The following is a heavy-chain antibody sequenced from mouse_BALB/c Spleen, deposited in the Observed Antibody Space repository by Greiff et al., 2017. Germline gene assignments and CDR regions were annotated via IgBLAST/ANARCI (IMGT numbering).Heavy chain of an antibody. J-gene: IGHJ2*01. D-gene: IGHD2-4*01. CDR3: SPMIKYYFDY. CDR1: GFTFSNYW. Sequence: EVKLMESGGGLVQPGGSMKLSCVASGFTFSNYWMNWVRQSPEKGLEWVAEIRLKSNNYATHYAESVKGRFTISRDDSKSSVYLQMNNLRAEDTGIYYCSPMIKYYFDYWGQGTTLTVSS. V-gene: IGHV6-6*02. CDR2: IRLKSNNYAT.